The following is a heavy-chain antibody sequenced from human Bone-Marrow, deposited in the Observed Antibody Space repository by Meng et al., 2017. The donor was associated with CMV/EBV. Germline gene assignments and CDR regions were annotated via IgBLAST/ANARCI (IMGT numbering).Heavy chain of an antibody. CDR2: INPNSGGT. CDR1: GYTFTGYY. D-gene: IGHD6-6*01. CDR3: ASDITVIAARLAH. Sequence: ASVKVSCKASGYTFTGYYMHWVRQAPGQGLEWKGWINPNSGGTNYAPKYQGRVTWTKDTSISTSYMELSGLRSDDTAVYYCASDITVIAARLAHRGQGTQVTVSS. V-gene: IGHV1-2*02. J-gene: IGHJ4*02.